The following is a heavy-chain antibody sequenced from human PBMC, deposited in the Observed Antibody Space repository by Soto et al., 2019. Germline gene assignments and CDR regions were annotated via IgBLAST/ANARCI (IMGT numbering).Heavy chain of an antibody. J-gene: IGHJ6*03. CDR2: IYWDDDK. V-gene: IGHV2-5*02. CDR1: GFSLSTSGVG. CDR3: AHKRWGGFSYYYYYMDV. Sequence: SGPTLVNPTQTLTLTCTFSGFSLSTSGVGVGWIRQPPGKALEWLALIYWDDDKRYSPSLKSRLTITKDTSKNQVVLTMTNMDPVDTATYYFAHKRWGGFSYYYYYMDVWGKGTTVTVSS. D-gene: IGHD3-3*01.